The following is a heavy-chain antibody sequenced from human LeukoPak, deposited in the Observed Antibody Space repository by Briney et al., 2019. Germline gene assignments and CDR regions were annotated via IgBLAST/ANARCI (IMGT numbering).Heavy chain of an antibody. CDR3: ILRYFDWAIDY. V-gene: IGHV1-69*13. CDR2: IIPIFGTA. D-gene: IGHD3-9*01. J-gene: IGHJ4*02. Sequence: VASVTVSCTASGGTFSSYAISWVRQAPGQGLEWMGGIIPIFGTANYAQKFQGRVTITADESTSTAYMELSSLRSEDTAVYYCILRYFDWAIDYWGQGTLVTVSS. CDR1: GGTFSSYA.